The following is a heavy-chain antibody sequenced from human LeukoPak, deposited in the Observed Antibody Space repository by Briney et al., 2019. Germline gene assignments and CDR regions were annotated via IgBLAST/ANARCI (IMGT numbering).Heavy chain of an antibody. CDR1: GGSFSGYY. V-gene: IGHV4-34*01. D-gene: IGHD3-3*01. J-gene: IGHJ4*02. CDR2: INHSGST. Sequence: SETLSLTCAVYGGSFSGYYWSWIRQPPGKGLEWIGEINHSGSTNYNPSLKSRVTISVDTSKNQFSLKLSSVTAADTAVYCCARGTILRFFQIWGQGTLVTVSS. CDR3: ARGTILRFFQI.